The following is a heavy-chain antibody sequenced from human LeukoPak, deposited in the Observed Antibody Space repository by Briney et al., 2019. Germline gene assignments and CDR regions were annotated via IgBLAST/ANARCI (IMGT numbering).Heavy chain of an antibody. V-gene: IGHV4-38-2*02. CDR1: GYSISSGYY. CDR2: IDDIGST. D-gene: IGHD3-9*01. CDR3: ARDASGSNSELLTGYYGFDY. J-gene: IGHJ4*02. Sequence: SESLSLTCAVSGYSISSGYYWGWIRQPPGRGLEWIGSIDDIGSTYYNPSLKSPVSLSVDTSKNQFSLKLSSVTTVQTAVYYCARDASGSNSELLTGYYGFDYWGQGTLVTVSS.